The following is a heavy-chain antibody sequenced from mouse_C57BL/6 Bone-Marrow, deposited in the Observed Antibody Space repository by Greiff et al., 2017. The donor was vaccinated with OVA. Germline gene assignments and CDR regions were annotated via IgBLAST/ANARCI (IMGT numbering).Heavy chain of an antibody. D-gene: IGHD2-1*01. CDR1: GYTFTDYN. V-gene: IGHV1-18*01. Sequence: EVKLQESGPELVKPGASVKIPCKASGYTFTDYNMDWVKQSHGKSLEWIGDINPNNGGTIYNQKFKGKATLTVDKSSSTAYMELRSLTSEDTAVYYCARSYGNFYYYAMDYWGQGTSVTVSS. CDR3: ARSYGNFYYYAMDY. CDR2: INPNNGGT. J-gene: IGHJ4*01.